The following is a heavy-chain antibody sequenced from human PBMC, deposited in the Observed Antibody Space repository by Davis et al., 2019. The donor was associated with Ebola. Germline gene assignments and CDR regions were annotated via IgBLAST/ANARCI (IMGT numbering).Heavy chain of an antibody. J-gene: IGHJ4*02. CDR1: GFTFSRYG. CDR2: ISSDGIRK. Sequence: GGSLRLSCAASGFTFSRYGMHWVRQAPGKGLEWVAIISSDGIRKYYGDSVKGRFTISRDTSKNTLYLQMDSLRPEDTAVYYCARDRYCTNGVCMYYFDYWGQGTLVTVSS. CDR3: ARDRYCTNGVCMYYFDY. D-gene: IGHD2-8*01. V-gene: IGHV3-30*03.